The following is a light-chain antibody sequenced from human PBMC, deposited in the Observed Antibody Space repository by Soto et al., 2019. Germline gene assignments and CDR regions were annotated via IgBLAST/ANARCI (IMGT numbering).Light chain of an antibody. CDR3: SSYAGTPFV. J-gene: IGLJ1*01. CDR2: EVN. V-gene: IGLV2-8*01. CDR1: SSDVGRYNY. Sequence: QSVLTQPPPAAGSPGQSGTISFTGTSSDVGRYNYVSWYQQHPGKAPKLMISEVNKRASGVPDRFSGSKSGNTASLTVSGLQAEDEADYYCSSYAGTPFVFGTGTKVTVL.